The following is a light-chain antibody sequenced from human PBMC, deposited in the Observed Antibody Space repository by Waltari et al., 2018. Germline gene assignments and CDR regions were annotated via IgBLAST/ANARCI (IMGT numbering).Light chain of an antibody. CDR2: EAP. CDR1: TSDIGAYNL. Sequence: QSALTQPASVSGSPGQSITISCTGTTSDIGAYNLISWYQQYPGRVPKLIIYEAPKRPSWVSDRFSGSKSGNTASLTISGLLAEDEADYYCCSYTGTATFLLFGGGTKLTVL. J-gene: IGLJ2*01. V-gene: IGLV2-23*02. CDR3: CSYTGTATFLL.